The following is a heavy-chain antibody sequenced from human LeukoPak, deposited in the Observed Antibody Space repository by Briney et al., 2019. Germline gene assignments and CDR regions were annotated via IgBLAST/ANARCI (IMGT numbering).Heavy chain of an antibody. J-gene: IGHJ4*02. CDR1: GLTFSDYW. V-gene: IGHV3-7*04. CDR2: IKQDGSAK. D-gene: IGHD6-13*01. CDR3: VRQYNSSWLQFFDY. Sequence: PGGSLRLSCAAAGLTFSDYWMTWVRQAPGKGLEWVANIKQDGSAKYYVDSVQGRSTISRDNAKNSLYLQMNSLRAEDTAIYYCVRQYNSSWLQFFDYWGQGTLVTVSS.